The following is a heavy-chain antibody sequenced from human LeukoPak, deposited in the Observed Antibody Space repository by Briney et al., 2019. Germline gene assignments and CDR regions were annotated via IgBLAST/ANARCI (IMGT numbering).Heavy chain of an antibody. CDR2: IYSGGST. V-gene: IGHV3-66*01. D-gene: IGHD6-13*01. CDR3: ASSTVSSSWYWNNWFDP. J-gene: IGHJ5*02. CDR1: GFTVSGNY. Sequence: GGSLRLSCAASGFTVSGNYMSWVRQAPGKGLEWVSVIYSGGSTHYADSVKGRFTISRDNSKNTLYLQMNSLRAEDTAVYYCASSTVSSSWYWNNWFDPWGQGTLVTVSS.